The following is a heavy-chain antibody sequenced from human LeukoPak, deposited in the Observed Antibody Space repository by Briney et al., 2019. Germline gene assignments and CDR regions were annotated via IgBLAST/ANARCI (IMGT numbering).Heavy chain of an antibody. CDR2: ISSSSSSTI. Sequence: GGSLRLSCAASGFTFSSYEMNWVRQAPGKGLEWVSYISSSSSSTIYYADSVKGRFTISRDNAKNSLYLQMNSLRAEDTAVYYCARRTVTYPHRHVDYWGQGTLVTVSS. J-gene: IGHJ4*02. CDR1: GFTFSSYE. CDR3: ARRTVTYPHRHVDY. V-gene: IGHV3-48*01. D-gene: IGHD4-17*01.